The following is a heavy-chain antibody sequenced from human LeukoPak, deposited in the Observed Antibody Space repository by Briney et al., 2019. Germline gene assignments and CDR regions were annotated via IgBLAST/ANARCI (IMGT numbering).Heavy chain of an antibody. CDR1: GFTFSSYA. CDR2: FSYDGSSK. Sequence: GGSLRLSCAASGFTFSSYAMHWVRQAPGKGLERVTLFSYDGSSKYYADSVRGRFTISRDNSKNTLYLQMNSLRADDSAVYYCARGKGSESGYDYFLDYWGQGTLVTVSS. D-gene: IGHD5-12*01. J-gene: IGHJ4*02. CDR3: ARGKGSESGYDYFLDY. V-gene: IGHV3-30-3*01.